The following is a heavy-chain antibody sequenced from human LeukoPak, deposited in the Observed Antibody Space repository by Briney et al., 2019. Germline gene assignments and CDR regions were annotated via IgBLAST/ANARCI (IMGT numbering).Heavy chain of an antibody. CDR1: GFTFSSYS. D-gene: IGHD4-17*01. Sequence: GGSLRLSCAASGFTFSSYSMNWVRQAPGKGLEWVSYISSSSSTIYYADSVKGRFTISRDNAKNSLYLQMNSLRAEDTAVYYCARDRDYGDGDYWGQGTLVTASS. V-gene: IGHV3-48*01. J-gene: IGHJ4*02. CDR3: ARDRDYGDGDY. CDR2: ISSSSSTI.